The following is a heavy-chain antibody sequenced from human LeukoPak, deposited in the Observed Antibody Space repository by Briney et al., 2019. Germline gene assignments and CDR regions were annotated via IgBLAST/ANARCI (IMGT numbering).Heavy chain of an antibody. CDR3: AKDKDVYAYGGVDY. D-gene: IGHD3-10*01. Sequence: HPGGSLRLSCAVSGFTFSTYAMSWVRQSPGKGLEWVSGISGGGGRTYYADSVKGRFTISRENSNNTLFLQMNSLRVEDTAVYYCAKDKDVYAYGGVDYWGQGTLVTVSS. CDR1: GFTFSTYA. J-gene: IGHJ4*02. CDR2: ISGGGGRT. V-gene: IGHV3-23*01.